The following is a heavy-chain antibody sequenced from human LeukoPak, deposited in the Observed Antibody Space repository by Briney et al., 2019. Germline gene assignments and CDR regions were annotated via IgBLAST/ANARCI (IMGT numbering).Heavy chain of an antibody. CDR2: IIPIFGTA. J-gene: IGHJ4*02. V-gene: IGHV1-69*13. CDR3: ARGIRNYDILTGYYIGY. CDR1: GGTFSSYA. D-gene: IGHD3-9*01. Sequence: ASVKVSCKASGGTFSSYAISWVRQAPGQGVEWMGGIIPIFGTANYAQKFQGRVTITADESTSTAYMELSSLRSEDTAVYYCARGIRNYDILTGYYIGYWGQGTLVTVSS.